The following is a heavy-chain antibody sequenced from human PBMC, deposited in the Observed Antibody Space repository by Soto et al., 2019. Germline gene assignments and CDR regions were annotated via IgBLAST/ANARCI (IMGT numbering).Heavy chain of an antibody. CDR3: AREEVGRAAHPFDY. CDR2: INHSGST. J-gene: IGHJ4*02. Sequence: QVQLQQWGAGLLKPSETLSLTCAVYGGSFSGYYWSWIRQPPGKGLEWIGEINHSGSTNYNPSLTSRVTISVDTSKNQFSLKLSSVTAADTAVYYCAREEVGRAAHPFDYWGQGTLVTVSS. CDR1: GGSFSGYY. V-gene: IGHV4-34*01. D-gene: IGHD6-6*01.